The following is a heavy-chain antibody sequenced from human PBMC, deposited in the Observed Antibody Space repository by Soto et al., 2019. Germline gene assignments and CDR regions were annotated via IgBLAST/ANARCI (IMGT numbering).Heavy chain of an antibody. Sequence: SXKVCFKASEYTXTSYTMDLVRQAPGQRLEWMGWINGGNGNTKYSQKFQGRVTITRDTSASTAYMEMSSLRSDDTAVYYCARELQGLYYFDYWGQGTLATVSS. CDR3: ARELQGLYYFDY. J-gene: IGHJ4*02. V-gene: IGHV1-3*01. D-gene: IGHD4-4*01. CDR2: INGGNGNT. CDR1: EYTXTSYT.